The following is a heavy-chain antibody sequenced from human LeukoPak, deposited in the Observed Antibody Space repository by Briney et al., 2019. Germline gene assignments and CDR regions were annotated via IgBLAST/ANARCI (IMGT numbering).Heavy chain of an antibody. J-gene: IGHJ4*02. D-gene: IGHD6-6*01. Sequence: PSETLSLTCTVSGYSISSGYYWGWIRQPPGKGLEWIGYIYHSGSTYYNPSLKSRVTISVDRSKNQFSLKLSSVTAADTAVYYCARDPEYSSSSFGYWGQGTLVTVSS. V-gene: IGHV4-38-2*02. CDR3: ARDPEYSSSSFGY. CDR2: IYHSGST. CDR1: GYSISSGYY.